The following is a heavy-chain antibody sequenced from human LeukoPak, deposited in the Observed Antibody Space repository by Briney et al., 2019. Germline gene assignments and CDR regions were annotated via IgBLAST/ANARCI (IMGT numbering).Heavy chain of an antibody. J-gene: IGHJ6*03. V-gene: IGHV4-34*01. CDR2: INHSGST. CDR1: VGSFSGYY. D-gene: IGHD3-10*01. CDR3: ARVYDGSGSHCCYMDV. Sequence: PSETLSLTCAVYVGSFSGYYWSWIRQPPGKGLEWIGEINHSGSTNYNPSLKSRVTISVDTSKNQFSLKLSSVTAADTAVYYCARVYDGSGSHCCYMDVWGKGTTITVS.